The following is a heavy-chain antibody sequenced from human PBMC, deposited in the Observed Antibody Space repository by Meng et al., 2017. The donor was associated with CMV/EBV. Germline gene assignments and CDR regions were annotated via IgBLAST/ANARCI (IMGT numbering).Heavy chain of an antibody. CDR3: AGELVVPAAIRDWYFDL. CDR2: INPNSGGT. V-gene: IGHV1-2*02. D-gene: IGHD2-2*02. CDR1: GYTFTGYY. J-gene: IGHJ2*01. Sequence: ASVKVSCKASGYTFTGYYMHWVRQAPGQGLEWMGWINPNSGGTNYAQKFQGRVTMTRDTSISTAYMELSRLRSDDTAVYYCAGELVVPAAIRDWYFDLWGRGTLVTVSS.